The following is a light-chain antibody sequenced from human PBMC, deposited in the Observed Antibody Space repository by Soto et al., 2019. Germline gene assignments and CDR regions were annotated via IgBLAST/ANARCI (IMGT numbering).Light chain of an antibody. CDR2: GSS. J-gene: IGKJ5*01. CDR3: QQYNTYST. CDR1: ETISTN. Sequence: MVVTQSPATLSVSPSEIANLSCRATETISTNLAWFHRKPGQPPRLLIYGSSTRATGVPDRFSVSGPGTEFTLTISSLQPDDFATYNCQQYNTYSTFSQGTRLEIK. V-gene: IGKV3-15*01.